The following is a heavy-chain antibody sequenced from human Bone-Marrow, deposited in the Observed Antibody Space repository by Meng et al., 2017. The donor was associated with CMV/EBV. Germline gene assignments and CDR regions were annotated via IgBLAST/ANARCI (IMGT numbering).Heavy chain of an antibody. J-gene: IGHJ5*02. CDR1: GYTFTSYD. D-gene: IGHD3-16*01. CDR2: MNPNSGNT. CDR3: ARIGFGFGDTGP. Sequence: ASVKVSCKASGYTFTSYDINWVRQATGQGLEWMGWMNPNSGNTGYAQKFQGRVTMTRNTSISTAYMELSSLRSEDTAVYYCARIGFGFGDTGPCGQGTLVTVSS. V-gene: IGHV1-8*01.